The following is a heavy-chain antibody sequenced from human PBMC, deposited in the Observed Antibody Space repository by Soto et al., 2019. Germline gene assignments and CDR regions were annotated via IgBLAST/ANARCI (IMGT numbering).Heavy chain of an antibody. Sequence: QITLKESGPTLVKPTQTLTLTCTFSGFSLSTSGVGVGWIRQPPGKALEWLALIYWDDDKRYSPSLKSRLTTXKXTXXNQVVLTMTNMDPVDTATYYCAHDSALSDGYSYAYWGQGTLVTVSS. CDR1: GFSLSTSGVG. D-gene: IGHD5-18*01. CDR2: IYWDDDK. CDR3: AHDSALSDGYSYAY. J-gene: IGHJ4*02. V-gene: IGHV2-5*02.